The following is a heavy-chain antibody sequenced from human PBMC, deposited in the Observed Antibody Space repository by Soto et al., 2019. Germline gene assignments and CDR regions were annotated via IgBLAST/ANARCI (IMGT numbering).Heavy chain of an antibody. V-gene: IGHV4-61*01. D-gene: IGHD3-10*01. CDR3: ARQRDGELFTGYYYYGMDV. CDR1: GGSVSSGSYY. Sequence: SETLSLTCTVSGGSVSSGSYYWSWIRQPPGKGLEWIGYIYYSGSTNYNPSLKSRVTISVDTSKNQFSLKLSSVTAADTAVYYCARQRDGELFTGYYYYGMDVWGQGTTVTVSS. J-gene: IGHJ6*02. CDR2: IYYSGST.